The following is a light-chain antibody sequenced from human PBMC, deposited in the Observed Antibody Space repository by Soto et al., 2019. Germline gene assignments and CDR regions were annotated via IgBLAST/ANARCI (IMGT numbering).Light chain of an antibody. Sequence: EIVLTQSPGTLSLSPGERATLSCRASQSVSSSYLAWYQQKPGQAPRLLNYGASSRATGIPDRFSGSGSGTDFTLTSSRLEPDDFSVYYCQQYVSSPLTFGGGTKVEIK. CDR3: QQYVSSPLT. J-gene: IGKJ4*01. CDR2: GAS. CDR1: QSVSSSY. V-gene: IGKV3-20*01.